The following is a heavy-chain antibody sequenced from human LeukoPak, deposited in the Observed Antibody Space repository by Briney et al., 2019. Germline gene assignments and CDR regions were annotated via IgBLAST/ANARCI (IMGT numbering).Heavy chain of an antibody. V-gene: IGHV3-21*01. D-gene: IGHD3-10*01. Sequence: GGSLRLSCAASGLTFSSYSMNWVRQAPGKGLEWVSSISSSSSYIYYADSVKGRFTISKDNANNSLYLQMNSLRAEDTAVYYCARARLWFGEPMYYFDYWGQGTLVTVFS. J-gene: IGHJ4*02. CDR1: GLTFSSYS. CDR2: ISSSSSYI. CDR3: ARARLWFGEPMYYFDY.